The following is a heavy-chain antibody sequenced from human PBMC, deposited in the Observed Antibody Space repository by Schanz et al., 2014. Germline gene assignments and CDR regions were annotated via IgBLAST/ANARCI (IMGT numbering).Heavy chain of an antibody. CDR1: GDTLSSYG. Sequence: QVQLVQSGAEVKKPGSSVTVSCKASGDTLSSYGISWVRQAPGQGLEWMGRIIPITGITNYAQKFQGRVTFTADKSTSTAFLEVNSLRSEDTAVYYCTRDTDYHFDYWGQGTLVTVSS. J-gene: IGHJ4*02. CDR3: TRDTDYHFDY. D-gene: IGHD4-17*01. CDR2: IIPITGIT. V-gene: IGHV1-69*04.